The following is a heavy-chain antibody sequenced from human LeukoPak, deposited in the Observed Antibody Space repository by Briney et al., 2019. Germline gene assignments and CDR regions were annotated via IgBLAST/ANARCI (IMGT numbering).Heavy chain of an antibody. V-gene: IGHV3-23*01. J-gene: IGHJ4*02. CDR2: IFGSGGRA. Sequence: GWSLRLSCTASGFTFNNYAMYWVRQAPRKGLEWVAGIFGSGGRAHYADSVKGRFTISRDNSKNTVYLQMDSLRGEDTALYYCTKTTTGYSSGQYPGWPADHWGQGALVTVSS. CDR1: GFTFNNYA. CDR3: TKTTTGYSSGQYPGWPADH. D-gene: IGHD3-22*01.